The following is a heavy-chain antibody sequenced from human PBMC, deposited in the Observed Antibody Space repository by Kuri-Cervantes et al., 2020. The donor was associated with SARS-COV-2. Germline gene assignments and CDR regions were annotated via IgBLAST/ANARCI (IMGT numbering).Heavy chain of an antibody. V-gene: IGHV5-51*01. CDR1: GYSFTSYW. CDR2: IYPGDSDT. J-gene: IGHJ4*02. D-gene: IGHD6-13*01. Sequence: KVSCKGSGYSFTSYWSDWVRQLPGKGLEWMGIIYPGDSDTRYSPSFQGQVTISADKSISTAYLQWSSLKAWDTAMYYCARRAVCSSSWYFDYWGQGTLVTVSS. CDR3: ARRAVCSSSWYFDY.